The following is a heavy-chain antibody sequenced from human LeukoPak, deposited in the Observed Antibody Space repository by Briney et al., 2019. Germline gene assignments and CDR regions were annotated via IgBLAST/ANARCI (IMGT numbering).Heavy chain of an antibody. CDR2: INPNSGGT. D-gene: IGHD6-6*01. Sequence: ASVKVSCKASGYTFTGYYMHWVRQAPGQGLEWMGWINPNSGGTNYAQKFQGRVTMTRDTSISTAYMELGRLRSDDTAVYYCARGGGSSSTQAYYWGQGTLVTVSS. V-gene: IGHV1-2*02. CDR1: GYTFTGYY. J-gene: IGHJ4*02. CDR3: ARGGGSSSTQAYY.